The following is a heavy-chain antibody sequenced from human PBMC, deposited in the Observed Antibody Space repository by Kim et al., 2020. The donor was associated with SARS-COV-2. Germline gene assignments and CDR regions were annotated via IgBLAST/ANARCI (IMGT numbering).Heavy chain of an antibody. D-gene: IGHD2-15*01. V-gene: IGHV3-23*01. CDR2: ISGSGGST. CDR3: AKVAVVVVGATQGDYGMDV. Sequence: LSLTCAASGFTFSSYAMSWVRQAPGKGLEWVSAISGSGGSTYYADSVKGRFTISRDNSKNTLYLQMNSLRAEDTAVYYCAKVAVVVVGATQGDYGMDVWGQGTTVTVSS. CDR1: GFTFSSYA. J-gene: IGHJ6*02.